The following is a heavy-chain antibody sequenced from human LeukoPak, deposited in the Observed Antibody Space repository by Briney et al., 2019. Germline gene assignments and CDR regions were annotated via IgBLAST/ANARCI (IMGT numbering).Heavy chain of an antibody. J-gene: IGHJ4*02. V-gene: IGHV3-48*01. D-gene: IGHD3-10*01. CDR1: GFTFSSYS. CDR2: ISSSSSTI. Sequence: QAGGSLRLSCAASGFTFSSYSMNWVRQASGKGLEWVSYISSSSSTIYYADSVKGRFTISRDNAKNSLYLQLNSLRAEDTAVYYCARDDGYYYGSGSYSSLDYWGQGTLVTVSS. CDR3: ARDDGYYYGSGSYSSLDY.